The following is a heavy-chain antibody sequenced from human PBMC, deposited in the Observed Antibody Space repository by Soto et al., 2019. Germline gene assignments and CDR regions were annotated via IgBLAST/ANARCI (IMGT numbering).Heavy chain of an antibody. CDR3: ARESITILGVVIKGYYYYGMDV. CDR2: ISAYNGNT. CDR1: GYTFTSYG. D-gene: IGHD3-3*01. V-gene: IGHV1-18*04. J-gene: IGHJ6*02. Sequence: QVQLVQSGAEVKKPGASVKVSCKASGYTFTSYGISWVRQAPGQGLEWMGWISAYNGNTNYAQKLQGRVTMTTDTSTSTAYMELRSLRSDDTAVYYCARESITILGVVIKGYYYYGMDVWGQGTTVTVSS.